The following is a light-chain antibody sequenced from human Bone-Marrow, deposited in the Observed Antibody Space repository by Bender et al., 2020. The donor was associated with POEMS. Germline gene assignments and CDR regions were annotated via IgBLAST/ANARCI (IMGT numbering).Light chain of an antibody. V-gene: IGLV3-21*02. CDR2: DDS. CDR3: QVWDSSTGV. Sequence: SYELTQPPSVSVSPGQTARITCSGDALPKQFAYWYQQKPGQAPVLVVYDDSDRPSGIPERFSGSNSGNTATLTISRVEAGDEADYYCQVWDSSTGVFGGGTKLTVL. CDR1: ALPKQF. J-gene: IGLJ2*01.